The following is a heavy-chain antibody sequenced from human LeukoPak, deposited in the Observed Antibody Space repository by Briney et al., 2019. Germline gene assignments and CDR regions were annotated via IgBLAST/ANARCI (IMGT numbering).Heavy chain of an antibody. Sequence: AGGSLRLSCAASGFDFSSNWMHWVRHAPGQGLVWVSRIKGDGISTYYADSVKGRFTISRDNSKNTLYLQMNSLRAEDTAVYYCAEPEGGYYDIRPDWGQGTLVTVSS. CDR2: IKGDGIST. J-gene: IGHJ4*02. CDR3: AEPEGGYYDIRPD. CDR1: GFDFSSNW. D-gene: IGHD3-22*01. V-gene: IGHV3-74*01.